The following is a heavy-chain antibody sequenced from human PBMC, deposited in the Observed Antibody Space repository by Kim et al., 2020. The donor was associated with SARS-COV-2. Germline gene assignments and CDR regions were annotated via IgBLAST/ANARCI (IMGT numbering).Heavy chain of an antibody. CDR3: ARFRWESMIVVVSTSADNLVLDY. Sequence: SETLSLTCAVYGGSFSGYYWSWIRQPPGKGLEWIGEINHSGSTNYNPSLKSRVTISVDTSKNQFSLKLSSVTAADTAVYYCARFRWESMIVVVSTSADNLVLDYWGQGTLVTVSS. J-gene: IGHJ4*02. D-gene: IGHD3-22*01. CDR2: INHSGST. CDR1: GGSFSGYY. V-gene: IGHV4-34*01.